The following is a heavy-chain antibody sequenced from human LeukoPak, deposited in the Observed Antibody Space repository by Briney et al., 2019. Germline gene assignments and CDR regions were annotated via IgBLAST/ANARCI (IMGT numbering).Heavy chain of an antibody. D-gene: IGHD4-17*01. J-gene: IGHJ4*02. CDR2: INTDGSTT. CDR1: GFTFSSYW. Sequence: PGGSLRLSCAASGFTFSSYWMHWVRQAPGKGLVWVSRINTDGSTTSYADFVKGRFTISRDNAKNSLYLQMNSLRAEDTALYYCAKGAATVTTADYFDYWGQGTLVTVSS. CDR3: AKGAATVTTADYFDY. V-gene: IGHV3-74*01.